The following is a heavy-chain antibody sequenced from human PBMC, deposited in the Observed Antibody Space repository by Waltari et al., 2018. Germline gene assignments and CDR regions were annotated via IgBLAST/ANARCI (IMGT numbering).Heavy chain of an antibody. Sequence: EVQLVESGGGLVQPGGSLRLSCAASGLSFSSYWIHWVRQAPGEGLVWVSRIITHGGGADYADSVKDRFSISRDNAKNMAYLQMDSLRVEDSGTYYCATGVASRSNGQGLDFWGQGTQVTVSS. CDR1: GLSFSSYW. D-gene: IGHD3-3*01. V-gene: IGHV3-74*01. CDR3: ATGVASRSNGQGLDF. CDR2: IITHGGGA. J-gene: IGHJ4*02.